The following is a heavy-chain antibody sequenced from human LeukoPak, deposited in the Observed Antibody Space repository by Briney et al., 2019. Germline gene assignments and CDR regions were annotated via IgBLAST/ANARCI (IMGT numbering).Heavy chain of an antibody. Sequence: PGGSLRLSCGASGFTFRNNSMSWVRQAPGKGLEWVANIKQDGSEKYYVDSVKGRFTISRDNAKNSLYLQMNSLRAEDTAVYYCARLSGKTVTAYYYYYYMDVWGKGTTVTVSS. V-gene: IGHV3-7*01. CDR3: ARLSGKTVTAYYYYYYMDV. J-gene: IGHJ6*03. CDR1: GFTFRNNS. D-gene: IGHD4-17*01. CDR2: IKQDGSEK.